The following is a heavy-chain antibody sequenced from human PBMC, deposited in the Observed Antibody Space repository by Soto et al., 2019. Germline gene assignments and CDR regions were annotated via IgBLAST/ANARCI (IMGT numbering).Heavy chain of an antibody. J-gene: IGHJ5*02. CDR2: ISSSSSTI. Sequence: EVQLVESGGGLVQPGGSLILSCAASGFTFSSYSMNWVRQAPGKGLEWVSYISSSSSTIYYADSVKGRFTISRDNAKNALYLLMNSLRDEDTAVYYCAREGGSLNWFDTWGQGTLVTVSS. V-gene: IGHV3-48*02. CDR3: AREGGSLNWFDT. CDR1: GFTFSSYS. D-gene: IGHD1-26*01.